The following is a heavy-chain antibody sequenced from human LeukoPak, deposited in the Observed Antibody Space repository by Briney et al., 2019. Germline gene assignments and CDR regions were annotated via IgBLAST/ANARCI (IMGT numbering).Heavy chain of an antibody. CDR1: GFTFSSYA. J-gene: IGHJ4*02. CDR3: ARDGVVRDCSSTSCPPTY. V-gene: IGHV3-30*04. D-gene: IGHD2-2*01. CDR2: ISYDGSNK. Sequence: GGSLRLSCAASGFTFSSYAMHWVRQAPGKGLEWVAVISYDGSNKHFADSVRGRFTISRDNSKNTLYLQMNSLRAEDTAVYYCARDGVVRDCSSTSCPPTYWGQGTLVTVSS.